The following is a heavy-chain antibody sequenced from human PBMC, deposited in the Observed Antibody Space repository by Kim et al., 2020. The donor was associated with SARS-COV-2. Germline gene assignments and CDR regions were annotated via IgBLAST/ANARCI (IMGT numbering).Heavy chain of an antibody. CDR3: ARGYYYDSSGHHTRAGTFDI. D-gene: IGHD3-22*01. Sequence: ASVKVSCKASGYTFTGYYMHWVRQAPGQGLEWMGWINPNSGGTNYAQKFQGWVTMTRDTSISTAYMELSRLRSDDTAVYYCARGYYYDSSGHHTRAGTFDIWGQGTMVTVSS. J-gene: IGHJ3*02. CDR1: GYTFTGYY. CDR2: INPNSGGT. V-gene: IGHV1-2*04.